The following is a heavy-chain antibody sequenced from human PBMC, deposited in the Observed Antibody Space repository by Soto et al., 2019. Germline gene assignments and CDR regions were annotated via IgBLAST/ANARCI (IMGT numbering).Heavy chain of an antibody. CDR3: ARQFGGIAVAGTTVYWYFDL. Sequence: QVQLVQSGAEVKEPGASLKVSCKPSGYTFTAYYIHWVRQAPGQGLEWMGWINPNSGGTSYAQKFQGWGTMTRDTPINTAYMELSGLRSDDTAIYYCARQFGGIAVAGTTVYWYFDLWGRGTLVTVSS. V-gene: IGHV1-2*04. J-gene: IGHJ2*01. CDR2: INPNSGGT. CDR1: GYTFTAYY. D-gene: IGHD6-19*01.